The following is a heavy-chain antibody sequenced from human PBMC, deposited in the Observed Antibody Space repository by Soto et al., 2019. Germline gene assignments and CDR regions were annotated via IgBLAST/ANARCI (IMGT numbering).Heavy chain of an antibody. D-gene: IGHD6-13*01. J-gene: IGHJ4*02. V-gene: IGHV1-18*01. CDR2: ISAYNGNT. Sequence: QGLEWMGWISAYNGNTNSAQKLQGRVTMTTDTSTSTAYMELRSLRSDDTAVYYCARVTGDYSSSWYNGFDFWGQGTLVIVSS. CDR3: ARVTGDYSSSWYNGFDF.